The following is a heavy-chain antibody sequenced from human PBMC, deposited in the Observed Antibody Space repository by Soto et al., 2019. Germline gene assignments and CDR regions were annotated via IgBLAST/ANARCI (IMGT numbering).Heavy chain of an antibody. Sequence: SETLSLTCTASGGSISSGDYYWSWMRQHPGKGLEWIGYIYYSGSTNYNPSLKSRVTISVDTSKNQLSLKLSSVTAADTAVYYCARRYGGNLDYWGQGTLVTVSS. CDR3: ARRYGGNLDY. CDR2: IYYSGST. CDR1: GGSISSGDYY. D-gene: IGHD1-26*01. J-gene: IGHJ4*02. V-gene: IGHV4-30-4*08.